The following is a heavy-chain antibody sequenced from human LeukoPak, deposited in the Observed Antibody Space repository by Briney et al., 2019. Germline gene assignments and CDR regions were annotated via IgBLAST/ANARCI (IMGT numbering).Heavy chain of an antibody. V-gene: IGHV3-33*01. Sequence: GGSLRLSCVASGYSFSNYGMHWVRQAPGKGLEWVAVIWYDGSRKYYADSVKGRFTISRDNSKNTLYLQMNSLRAEDTAVYYCATTQTTPFYFDYWGQGTLVTVSS. CDR2: IWYDGSRK. J-gene: IGHJ4*02. CDR1: GYSFSNYG. D-gene: IGHD2-15*01. CDR3: ATTQTTPFYFDY.